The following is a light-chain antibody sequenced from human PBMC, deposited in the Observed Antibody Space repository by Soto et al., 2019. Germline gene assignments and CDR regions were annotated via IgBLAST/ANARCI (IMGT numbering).Light chain of an antibody. CDR2: GAS. J-gene: IGKJ4*01. CDR1: QSVSSSY. Sequence: EIVLTQSPGTLSLSPGERAALSCRASQSVSSSYLAWYQQKPGQAPRLLIYGASSRATGTPDRFSGSGSGTDFTLTISRLEPEDFAAYYCQQYGSSPPVTFGGGTKV. CDR3: QQYGSSPPVT. V-gene: IGKV3-20*01.